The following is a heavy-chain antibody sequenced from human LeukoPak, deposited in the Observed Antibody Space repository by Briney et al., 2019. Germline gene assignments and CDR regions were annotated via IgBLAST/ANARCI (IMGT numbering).Heavy chain of an antibody. Sequence: SETLSLTCTVSGGSISSSSYYWGWIRQPPGKGLEWIGYIYYSGSTYYNPSLKSRVTISVDTSKNQFSLKLSSVTAADTAVYYCARTYYYDSTIPWGFDIWGQGTMVTVSS. CDR3: ARTYYYDSTIPWGFDI. CDR1: GGSISSSSYY. D-gene: IGHD3-22*01. J-gene: IGHJ3*02. CDR2: IYYSGST. V-gene: IGHV4-30-4*08.